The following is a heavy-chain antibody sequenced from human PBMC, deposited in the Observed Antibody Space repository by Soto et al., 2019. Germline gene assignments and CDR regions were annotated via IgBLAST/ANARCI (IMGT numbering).Heavy chain of an antibody. CDR2: IYWDDDK. V-gene: IGHV2-5*02. D-gene: IGHD3-22*01. CDR1: GFSLSTSGVG. Sequence: QITLKESGPTLVKPTQTLTLTCTFSGFSLSTSGVGVGWIRQPPGKALEWLALIYWDDDKRYSPSLKSRLTITKDTSKNQVVLTMTNMDPVDTATYYCAHRPNYYDSSGYNYWGKGTLVTVSS. J-gene: IGHJ4*02. CDR3: AHRPNYYDSSGYNY.